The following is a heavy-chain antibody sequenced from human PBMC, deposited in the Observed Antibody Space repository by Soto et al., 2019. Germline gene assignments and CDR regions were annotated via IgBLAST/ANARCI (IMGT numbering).Heavy chain of an antibody. D-gene: IGHD3-3*01. J-gene: IGHJ4*02. CDR1: GFTFSSYG. CDR3: ARGGNDFWSDFDY. V-gene: IGHV3-33*01. CDR2: IWYDGSNK. Sequence: GGSLRLSCAVSGFTFSSYGMHWVRQAPGKGMEWVEVIWYDGSNKYYADSVKGRFTISRDNSKNTLYLQMNSLRAEDTAVYYCARGGNDFWSDFDYWGQGTLVTVSS.